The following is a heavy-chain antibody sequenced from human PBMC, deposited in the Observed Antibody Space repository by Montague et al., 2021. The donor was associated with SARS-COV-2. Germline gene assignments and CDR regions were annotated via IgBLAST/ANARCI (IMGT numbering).Heavy chain of an antibody. J-gene: IGHJ5*02. CDR3: ARLVWFGELSSENWFDP. V-gene: IGHV4-39*01. CDR1: GGSISSSSSY. CDR2: IYYSGST. D-gene: IGHD3-10*01. Sequence: SETLSLTRTVSGGSISSSSSYWGWIRQPPGKGLEWIGSIYYSGSTYYNSSLKSRVTISVDTSKNQFSLKLNSVTAADTAVYYCARLVWFGELSSENWFDPWGQGTLVTVSS.